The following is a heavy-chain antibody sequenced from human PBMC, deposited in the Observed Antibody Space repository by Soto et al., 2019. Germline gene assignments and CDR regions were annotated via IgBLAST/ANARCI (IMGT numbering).Heavy chain of an antibody. D-gene: IGHD2-15*01. CDR3: ARGGWLRSRGMVVAATRHYYYGMDV. V-gene: IGHV4-34*01. CDR2: INHSGST. CDR1: GGSFSGYY. Sequence: SETLSLTCAVYGGSFSGYYWSWIRQPPGKGLEWIGEINHSGSTNYNPSLKSRVTISVDTSKDQFSLKLSSVTAADTAVYYCARGGWLRSRGMVVAATRHYYYGMDVWGQGTTVTVSS. J-gene: IGHJ6*02.